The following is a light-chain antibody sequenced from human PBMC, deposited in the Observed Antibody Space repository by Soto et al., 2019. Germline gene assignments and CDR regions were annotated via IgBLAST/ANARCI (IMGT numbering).Light chain of an antibody. CDR2: AAS. J-gene: IGKJ1*01. V-gene: IGKV1-17*03. Sequence: DIQMTQSPSVMSASVGDRVTITCRASQGISIYLVWSQQKPGKVPKRLIYAASSLESGAPSRFCGSGSGTEFTLTISSLQPEDFATSFFLQHDNFPLTFGHRTKVDI. CDR1: QGISIY. CDR3: LQHDNFPLT.